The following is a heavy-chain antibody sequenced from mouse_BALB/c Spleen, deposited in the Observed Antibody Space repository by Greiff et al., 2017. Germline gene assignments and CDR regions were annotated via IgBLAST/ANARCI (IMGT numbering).Heavy chain of an antibody. J-gene: IGHJ2*01. CDR3: ARDHYYGSRDYFDY. Sequence: EVKLQESGPGLVKPSQSLSLTCTVTGYSITSDYAWNWIRQFPGNKLEWMGYISYSGSTSYNPSLKSRISITRDTSKNQFFLQLNSVTTEDTATYYCARDHYYGSRDYFDYWGQGTTLTVSS. D-gene: IGHD1-1*01. V-gene: IGHV3-2*02. CDR1: GYSITSDYA. CDR2: ISYSGST.